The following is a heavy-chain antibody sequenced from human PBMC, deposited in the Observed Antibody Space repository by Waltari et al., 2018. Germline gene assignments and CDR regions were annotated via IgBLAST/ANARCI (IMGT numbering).Heavy chain of an antibody. CDR1: GYTFTGYY. J-gene: IGHJ4*02. Sequence: QVQLVQSGAEVKKPGASVKVSCKASGYTFTGYYMHWVRQAPGQGLEWMGRINPNSGGTNYEQKFQGRVTMTRDTSISTAYMELSRLRSDDTAVYYCARDLTAAAVMYYFDYWGQGTLVTVSS. D-gene: IGHD6-13*01. CDR3: ARDLTAAAVMYYFDY. CDR2: INPNSGGT. V-gene: IGHV1-2*06.